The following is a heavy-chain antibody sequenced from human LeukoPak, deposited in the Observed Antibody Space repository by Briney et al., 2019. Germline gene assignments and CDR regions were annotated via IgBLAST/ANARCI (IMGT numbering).Heavy chain of an antibody. CDR2: IYSGGST. J-gene: IGHJ5*02. CDR1: GFTVSSNY. Sequence: GGSLRLSCAASGFTVSSNYMSWVRQAPGKGLEWVSVIYSGGSTYYADSVKGRFTVSRDNSKNTLYLQMNSLRAEDTAVYYCARDQGYSSSSTNWFDPWGQGTLVTVSS. CDR3: ARDQGYSSSSTNWFDP. V-gene: IGHV3-66*01. D-gene: IGHD6-6*01.